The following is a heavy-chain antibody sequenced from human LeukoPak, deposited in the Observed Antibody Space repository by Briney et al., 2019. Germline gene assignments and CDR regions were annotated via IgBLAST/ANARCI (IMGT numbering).Heavy chain of an antibody. CDR3: ATLTPYYDSSGYYNWFDP. J-gene: IGHJ5*02. D-gene: IGHD3-22*01. V-gene: IGHV4-31*03. CDR1: GGSISSGGYY. Sequence: SETLSLTCTVSGGSISSGGYYWSWIRQHPGKGLEWIGYIYYSGSTYYNPSLKSRVTISVDTSKNQFSLKLSSVTAADTAVYYCATLTPYYDSSGYYNWFDPWGQGTLVTVPS. CDR2: IYYSGST.